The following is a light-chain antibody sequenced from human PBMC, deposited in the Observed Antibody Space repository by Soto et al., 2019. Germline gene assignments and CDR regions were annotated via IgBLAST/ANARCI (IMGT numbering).Light chain of an antibody. CDR1: SCNIGAGYD. Sequence: QSVLTQPPSVSGAPGQRVTISCTGSSCNIGAGYDVHWFQQFPGTAPQLLIYGNSNRPSGVPDRFSGSKSGTSASLAITGLQPGDEADYYRQSFADGLGEIIFGLGTKVT. CDR2: GNS. J-gene: IGLJ1*01. CDR3: QSFADGLGEII. V-gene: IGLV1-40*01.